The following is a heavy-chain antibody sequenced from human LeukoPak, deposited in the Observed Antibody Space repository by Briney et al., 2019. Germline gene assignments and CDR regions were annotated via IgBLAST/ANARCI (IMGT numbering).Heavy chain of an antibody. CDR3: ARAADTKVWYYYYMDV. CDR1: GFTFSSYG. V-gene: IGHV3-33*01. D-gene: IGHD2-8*01. Sequence: PGRSLRLSCAASGFTFSSYGMHWVRQAPGKGLEWVAVIWYDGSNKYYADSVKGRFTISRDNSKNTLYLQMNSLRAEDTAVYYCARAADTKVWYYYYMDVWGKGTTVTVSS. CDR2: IWYDGSNK. J-gene: IGHJ6*03.